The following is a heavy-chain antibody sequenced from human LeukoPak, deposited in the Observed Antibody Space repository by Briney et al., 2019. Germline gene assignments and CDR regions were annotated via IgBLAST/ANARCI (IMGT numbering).Heavy chain of an antibody. V-gene: IGHV4-59*08. CDR2: IYSSGST. J-gene: IGHJ4*02. Sequence: SETLSLTCSVSGGSISSYYWNWIRQPPGKGLEWIGYIYSSGSTNYNPSLKSRVTISVDTSKNQFSLKLSSVAAADTAVYYCARHGQISGSFYWFDYWGQGTLVTVSS. CDR1: GGSISSYY. D-gene: IGHD1-26*01. CDR3: ARHGQISGSFYWFDY.